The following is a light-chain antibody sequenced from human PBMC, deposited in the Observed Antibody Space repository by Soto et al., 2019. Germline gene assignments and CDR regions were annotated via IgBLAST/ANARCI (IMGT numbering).Light chain of an antibody. CDR2: DAS. CDR1: QDISNY. J-gene: IGKJ4*01. CDR3: QQYEDLPLT. Sequence: DIQMTQSPSSLSASVGDRVTITCQASQDISNYLNWYQQKPGKAPKLLIFDASNVETGVPXRFXXXXXXXXXXXXXXSLQPEDAATYYCQQYEDLPLTFGGGTKVGIK. V-gene: IGKV1-33*01.